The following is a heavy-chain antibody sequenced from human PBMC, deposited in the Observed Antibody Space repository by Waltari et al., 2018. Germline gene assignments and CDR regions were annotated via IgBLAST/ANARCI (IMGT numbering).Heavy chain of an antibody. CDR1: GFSFSTYY. CDR2: IKQDGSEK. V-gene: IGHV3-7*01. D-gene: IGHD1-7*01. J-gene: IGHJ6*02. Sequence: EVQLVESGGGLVQPGGSLRLSCAASGFSFSTYYMRWVRQAPGKGLEWVETIKQDGSEKYYVDSVKGRFTISRDNAKNSMYLQMNSLKAEDTAVYYCARRNWNYGSVDGMDVWGQGTTVTVSS. CDR3: ARRNWNYGSVDGMDV.